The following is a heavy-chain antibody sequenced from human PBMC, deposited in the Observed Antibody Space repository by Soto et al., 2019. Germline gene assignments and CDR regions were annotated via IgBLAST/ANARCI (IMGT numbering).Heavy chain of an antibody. CDR3: ASGGNLYGSGSYHDY. V-gene: IGHV3-30-3*01. D-gene: IGHD3-10*01. CDR1: GFTFSSYA. Sequence: QVQLVESGGGVVQPGRSLRLSCAASGFTFSSYAMHWVRQAPGKGLEWVAVISYDGSNKYYADSVKGRFTISRDNSKNTLYLQMNSLRAEDTAVYYCASGGNLYGSGSYHDYWGQGTLVTVSS. J-gene: IGHJ4*02. CDR2: ISYDGSNK.